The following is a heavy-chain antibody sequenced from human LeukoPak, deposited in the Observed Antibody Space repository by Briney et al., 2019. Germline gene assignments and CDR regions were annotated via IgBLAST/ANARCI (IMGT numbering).Heavy chain of an antibody. CDR3: ATYDQKLAFDN. Sequence: SETLSLTCIVSGGSMSSYYWSWIRQPAGKGLEWVGRMYTDGSTNYNPFLNSRVTMSVDTSKKHFSLRLNSVTAADTAVYYCATYDQKLAFDNWGQGTLVTVSS. CDR1: GGSMSSYY. D-gene: IGHD6-13*01. J-gene: IGHJ4*02. V-gene: IGHV4-4*07. CDR2: MYTDGST.